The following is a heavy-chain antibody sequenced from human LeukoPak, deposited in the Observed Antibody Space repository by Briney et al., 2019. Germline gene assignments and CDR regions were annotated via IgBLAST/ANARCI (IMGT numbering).Heavy chain of an antibody. Sequence: GGSLRLSCAASGFTFSGYGMYWVRQAPGKGLEWVAFIRYDGSDKYHADSVKGRFTISRDNSKNTLDLQMNSLRAEDTAVYYCAKGSMIVGTSPIDIWGQGTMVTVSS. CDR1: GFTFSGYG. CDR2: IRYDGSDK. CDR3: AKGSMIVGTSPIDI. V-gene: IGHV3-30*02. D-gene: IGHD3-22*01. J-gene: IGHJ3*02.